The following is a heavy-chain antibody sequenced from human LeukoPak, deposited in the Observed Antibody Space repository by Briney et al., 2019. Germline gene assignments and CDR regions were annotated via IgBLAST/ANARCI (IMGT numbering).Heavy chain of an antibody. CDR3: ARDLEEMATI. D-gene: IGHD5-24*01. Sequence: GSLSLSCAASGFTVSSNYMSWVRQAPGKGLEWVSVIYSGGSTYYADSVKGRFTISRDNSKNTLYLQMNSLRAEDTAVYYCARDLEEMATIWGQGTLVTVSS. V-gene: IGHV3-66*01. CDR2: IYSGGST. CDR1: GFTVSSNY. J-gene: IGHJ4*02.